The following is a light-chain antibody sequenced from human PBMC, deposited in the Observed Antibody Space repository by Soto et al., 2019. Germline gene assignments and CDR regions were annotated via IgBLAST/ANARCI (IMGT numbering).Light chain of an antibody. CDR3: QRYGSSPSYT. CDR2: GAS. Sequence: EIVLTQSPGTLSLSPGERATLSCRASQGVSSTYLAWYQQKPGQAPRLLIYGASNRATGIPDRFSGIGSGADFTLTISRLEPEDFAVYYCQRYGSSPSYTFGQGTKLEIK. CDR1: QGVSSTY. J-gene: IGKJ2*01. V-gene: IGKV3-20*01.